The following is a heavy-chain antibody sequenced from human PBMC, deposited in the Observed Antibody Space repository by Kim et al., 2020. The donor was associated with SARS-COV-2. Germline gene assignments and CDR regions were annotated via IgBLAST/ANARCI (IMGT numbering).Heavy chain of an antibody. J-gene: IGHJ5*02. CDR1: GFTFSDYY. V-gene: IGHV3-11*01. D-gene: IGHD2-2*01. CDR3: ARSRGYCSSSSCQSNWFDP. CDR2: ISSSGGTI. Sequence: GGSLRLSCAASGFTFSDYYMSRIRQAPGKGLEWVSYISSSGGTIYHSDSVKGRFTISRDNARNSLYLQMNSLRAEDTAVYYCARSRGYCSSSSCQSNWFDPWGQGTLVTVSS.